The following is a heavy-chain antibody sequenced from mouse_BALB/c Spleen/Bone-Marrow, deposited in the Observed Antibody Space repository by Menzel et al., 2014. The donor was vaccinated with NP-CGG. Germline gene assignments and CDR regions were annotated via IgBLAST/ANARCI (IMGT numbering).Heavy chain of an antibody. CDR3: ARGELHYYFDY. Sequence: VQLQQSGPELVKPGASVKMSCKASGYTFTSYYIHWVKQRPGQGLEWIGWIYPGDGSTKYNEKFKGKTTLTADKSSSTAYMLLSSLTSEDSAIYFCARGELHYYFDYWGQGTTLTVSS. CDR2: IYPGDGST. CDR1: GYTFTSYY. J-gene: IGHJ2*01. V-gene: IGHV1S56*01.